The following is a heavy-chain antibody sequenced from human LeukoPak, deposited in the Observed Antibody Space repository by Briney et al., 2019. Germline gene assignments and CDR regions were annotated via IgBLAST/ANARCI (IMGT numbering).Heavy chain of an antibody. J-gene: IGHJ3*02. CDR1: GGSISSYY. CDR2: IYTSGST. Sequence: SETLSLTCTVSGGSISSYYWSWIRQPAGKGLEWIGRIYTSGSTNYNPSFKSRVTMSVDTSKNQFSLKLSSVTAADTAVYYCARDIGRITIFGVVKEAFDIWGQGTMVTVSS. V-gene: IGHV4-4*07. D-gene: IGHD3-3*01. CDR3: ARDIGRITIFGVVKEAFDI.